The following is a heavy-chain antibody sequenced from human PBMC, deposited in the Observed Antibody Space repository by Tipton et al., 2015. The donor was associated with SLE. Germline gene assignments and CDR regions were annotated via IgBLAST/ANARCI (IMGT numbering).Heavy chain of an antibody. Sequence: TLSLTCTVSTVSISRYYWNWIRQSPGKGLPWIGYIYYSGGTSGVTKYSPSLQGRVTISGDTSKNQFSLELSSVTAADTAVYYCARRSGYYGVDYWGPGTLVTVSS. CDR1: TVSISRYY. V-gene: IGHV4-59*01. CDR3: ARRSGYYGVDY. J-gene: IGHJ4*02. CDR2: IYYSGGT. D-gene: IGHD5-12*01.